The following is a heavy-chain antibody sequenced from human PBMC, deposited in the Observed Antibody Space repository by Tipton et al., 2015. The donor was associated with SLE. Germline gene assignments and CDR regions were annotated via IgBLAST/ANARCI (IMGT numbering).Heavy chain of an antibody. CDR1: GGSISSGSYY. CDR2: IYTSGST. V-gene: IGHV4-61*09. J-gene: IGHJ4*02. D-gene: IGHD3-9*01. Sequence: TLSLTCTVSGGSISSGSYYWSWIRQPAGKGLEWIGYIYTSGSTNYNPSLKSRVTISVDTSKNQFSLKLSSVTAADTAVYYCARGGDYDILTLGYWGQGTLVTVSS. CDR3: ARGGDYDILTLGY.